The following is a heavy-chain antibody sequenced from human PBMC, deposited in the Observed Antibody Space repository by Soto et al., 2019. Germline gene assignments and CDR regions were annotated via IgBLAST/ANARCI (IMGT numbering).Heavy chain of an antibody. D-gene: IGHD3-22*01. CDR1: GYTFTGYG. J-gene: IGHJ3*02. V-gene: IGHV1-18*01. CDR3: ATTPRLSGYTYAFDI. Sequence: ASVKVSCKASGYTFTGYGISWVLQAPGQGLEWMGWISAYNGNTNYAQKLQGRVTMTTDTSTSTAYMELRSLRSDDTAVYYRATTPRLSGYTYAFDIWGQGTMVTVSS. CDR2: ISAYNGNT.